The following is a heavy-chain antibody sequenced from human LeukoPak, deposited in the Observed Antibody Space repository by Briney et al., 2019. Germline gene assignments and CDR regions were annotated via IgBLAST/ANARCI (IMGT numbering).Heavy chain of an antibody. J-gene: IGHJ3*02. V-gene: IGHV3-9*01. Sequence: GGSLRLSCAASGFTFDDYAMYWVRQAPGKGLEWVSGISWNSGSTGYADSVKGRFTISRDNAKNSLYLQMNSLRAEDTALYYCAKGKSAMVRGVGDAFDIWGQGTMVTVSS. CDR2: ISWNSGST. CDR1: GFTFDDYA. D-gene: IGHD3-10*01. CDR3: AKGKSAMVRGVGDAFDI.